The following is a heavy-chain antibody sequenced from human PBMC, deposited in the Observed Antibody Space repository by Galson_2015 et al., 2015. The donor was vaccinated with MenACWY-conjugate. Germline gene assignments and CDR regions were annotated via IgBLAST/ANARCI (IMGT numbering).Heavy chain of an antibody. V-gene: IGHV3-74*03. Sequence: SLRLSCAASGFAFSNYCMHWVRHAPGKGLECVSRICVGGISIMYGDSVRGRFTISRDDAENTLYLQMDGLRADDTAVYFCVRGSSGLRGMDIWGQGTTVPVSS. D-gene: IGHD6-19*01. CDR3: VRGSSGLRGMDI. CDR2: ICVGGISI. CDR1: GFAFSNYC. J-gene: IGHJ6*02.